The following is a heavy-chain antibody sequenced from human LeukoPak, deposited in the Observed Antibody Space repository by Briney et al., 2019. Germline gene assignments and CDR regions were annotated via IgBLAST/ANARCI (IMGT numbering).Heavy chain of an antibody. J-gene: IGHJ4*02. CDR2: ISYDGSDK. V-gene: IGHV3-30*18. CDR3: AKDLDGYCSGDSCAFCDY. D-gene: IGHD2-15*01. Sequence: PGGSLRRSCAASGFTFSSYAMSWVRQAPGKGLEWVAFISYDGSDKYYADSVKGRFTVSRDTSTSTLYLQMNSLRAEDTAIYYCAKDLDGYCSGDSCAFCDYWGQGTLVTVSS. CDR1: GFTFSSYA.